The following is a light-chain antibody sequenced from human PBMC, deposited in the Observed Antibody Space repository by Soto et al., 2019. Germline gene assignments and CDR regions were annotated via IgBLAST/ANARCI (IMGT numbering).Light chain of an antibody. J-gene: IGKJ4*01. CDR3: QQYNNWPLT. Sequence: EIVMTQSPATLSVSPGERATLSCRASQSVSSNLAWYQQKPGQAPRLLIYGASTRATGIPARFSGSGYGTEFTLTISSLQSEDFSVYYCQQYNNWPLTFGGGNKVEIQ. V-gene: IGKV3-15*01. CDR2: GAS. CDR1: QSVSSN.